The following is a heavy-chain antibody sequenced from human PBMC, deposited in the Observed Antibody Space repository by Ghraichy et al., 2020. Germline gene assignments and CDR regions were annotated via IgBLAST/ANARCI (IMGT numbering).Heavy chain of an antibody. D-gene: IGHD3-22*01. V-gene: IGHV3-9*01. J-gene: IGHJ4*02. Sequence: GGSLRLSCAASGFTFDDYAMHWVRQAPGKGLEWVSGISWNSGSIGYADSVKGRFTISRDNAKNSLYLQMNSLRAEDTALYYCAKDTSSSYYYDSSGYYSAGFDYWGQGTLVTVSS. CDR2: ISWNSGSI. CDR1: GFTFDDYA. CDR3: AKDTSSSYYYDSSGYYSAGFDY.